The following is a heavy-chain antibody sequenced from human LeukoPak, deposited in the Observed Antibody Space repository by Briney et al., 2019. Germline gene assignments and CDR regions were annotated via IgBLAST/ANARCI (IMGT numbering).Heavy chain of an antibody. CDR1: GYTFTSYG. D-gene: IGHD3-9*01. CDR3: ARDMDDILTGYYLVAGGFDY. J-gene: IGHJ4*02. CDR2: ISAYNGNT. Sequence: GASVKVSCKAPGYTFTSYGISWVRQAPGQGLEWMGWISAYNGNTNYAQKLQGRVTMTTDTSTSTAYMELRSLRSDDTAVYYCARDMDDILTGYYLVAGGFDYWGQGTLVTVSS. V-gene: IGHV1-18*01.